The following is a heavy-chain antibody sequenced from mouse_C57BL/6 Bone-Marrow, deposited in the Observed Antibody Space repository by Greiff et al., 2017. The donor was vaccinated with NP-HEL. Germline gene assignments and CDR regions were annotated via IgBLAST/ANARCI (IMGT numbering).Heavy chain of an antibody. J-gene: IGHJ3*01. CDR1: GYTFTDYN. CDR3: ARGGLPNYYGSSLAY. V-gene: IGHV1-18*01. Sequence: EVQLQQSGPELVKPGASVKIPCKASGYTFTDYNMDWVKQSHGKSLEWIGDINPNNGGTIYNQKFKGKATLTVDKSSSTAYMELRSLTSEDTAVYYCARGGLPNYYGSSLAYWGQGTLVTVSA. D-gene: IGHD1-1*01. CDR2: INPNNGGT.